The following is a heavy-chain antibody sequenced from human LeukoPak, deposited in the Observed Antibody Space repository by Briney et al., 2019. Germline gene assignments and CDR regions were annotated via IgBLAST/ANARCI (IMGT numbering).Heavy chain of an antibody. V-gene: IGHV1-18*04. CDR2: ISAYNGDT. CDR1: GYTFTSYG. Sequence: ASVKVSCKASGYTFTSYGISWVRQAPGQGLEWMGWISAYNGDTNYAQKFQGRVTMTTDTSNSTAYMELRSLSSDDTPVYYCARGLAILTGYSGYWGEGSPLTLSS. J-gene: IGHJ4*02. CDR3: ARGLAILTGYSGY. D-gene: IGHD3-9*01.